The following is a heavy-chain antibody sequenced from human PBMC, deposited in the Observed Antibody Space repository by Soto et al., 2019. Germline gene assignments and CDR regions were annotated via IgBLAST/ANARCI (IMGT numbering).Heavy chain of an antibody. D-gene: IGHD2-15*01. J-gene: IGHJ4*02. CDR2: ISAYNGNT. Sequence: ASVKVSCKASGYTFTSYGISWVRQAPGQGLEWMGWISAYNGNTNYAQKLQGRVTMTTDTSTSTAYMELRSLRSDDTAVYYCARDWVVVVVAAAPYSPFDYWGQGTLVTVS. CDR3: ARDWVVVVVAAAPYSPFDY. V-gene: IGHV1-18*01. CDR1: GYTFTSYG.